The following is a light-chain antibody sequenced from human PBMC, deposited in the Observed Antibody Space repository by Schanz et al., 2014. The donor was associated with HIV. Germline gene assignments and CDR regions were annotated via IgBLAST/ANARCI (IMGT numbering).Light chain of an antibody. J-gene: IGKJ2*01. CDR3: QQYTKYSPFT. V-gene: IGKV1-5*03. CDR2: QAS. CDR1: QSISRY. Sequence: DIQMTQSPSSLSASVGDRVTITCRASQSISRYLNWYQQKPGKAPKLLIYQASSLESGVPSRFSGSGSGTEFTLTISSLQPDDVATYYCQQYTKYSPFTFGQGTKLEIK.